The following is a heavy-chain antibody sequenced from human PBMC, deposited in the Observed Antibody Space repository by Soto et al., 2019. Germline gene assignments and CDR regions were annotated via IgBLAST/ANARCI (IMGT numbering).Heavy chain of an antibody. CDR3: AKVGLAGNYYYFDY. D-gene: IGHD1-26*01. CDR2: IGGSGGKT. V-gene: IGHV3-23*01. Sequence: EVQLLDSGGGLVQPWGSLRLSCAASGFSFSTYAMSWVRQAPGKGLECVSAIGGSGGKTYYTDSVKGRFTISRDTSKNTLYLQMNSLRAEDTAVYYCAKVGLAGNYYYFDYWGQGTLVTVSS. CDR1: GFSFSTYA. J-gene: IGHJ4*02.